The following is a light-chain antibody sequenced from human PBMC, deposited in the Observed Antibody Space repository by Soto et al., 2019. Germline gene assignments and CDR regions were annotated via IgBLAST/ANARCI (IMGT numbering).Light chain of an antibody. J-gene: IGLJ1*01. CDR2: EGS. CDR1: ISDVGRFDF. CDR3: CAYVAARTYV. V-gene: IGLV2-23*01. Sequence: QSALTQPASVSGSLGQSITISCTGTISDVGRFDFVSWFQQHPGQVPKLIIYEGSRRPSGVSSRFSGSKSGNTASLTISGXQPEDEADYSSCAYVAARTYVFGTGTRSPS.